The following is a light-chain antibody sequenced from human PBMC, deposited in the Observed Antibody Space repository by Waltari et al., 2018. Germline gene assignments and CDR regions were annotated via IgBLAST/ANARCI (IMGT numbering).Light chain of an antibody. CDR2: WAS. V-gene: IGKV4-1*01. CDR1: QSVLYNSDNKNY. CDR3: QQYYGTPPRT. J-gene: IGKJ1*01. Sequence: DIVMTQSPDSLAVSLGERATINLKSSQSVLYNSDNKNYLAWYQQKPGQPPKLLIYWASTRESGVPDRFSGSGSGTDFTLTITSLQAEDVAVYYCQQYYGTPPRTFGQGTKVEIK.